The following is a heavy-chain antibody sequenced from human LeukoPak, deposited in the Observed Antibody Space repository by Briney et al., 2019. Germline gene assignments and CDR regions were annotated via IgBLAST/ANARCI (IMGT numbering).Heavy chain of an antibody. V-gene: IGHV4-4*07. CDR1: GGSISSSY. Sequence: PSETLSLTCTVSGGSISSSYWSWIRQPAGKGLEWVGRVYSSGSTKYNPSLKSRVTMSVDTSKNQFSLKLSSVTAADTAVYFCARGSPTYFSTWDFDYWGQGTLVTVSS. CDR3: ARGSPTYFSTWDFDY. CDR2: VYSSGST. D-gene: IGHD1-26*01. J-gene: IGHJ4*02.